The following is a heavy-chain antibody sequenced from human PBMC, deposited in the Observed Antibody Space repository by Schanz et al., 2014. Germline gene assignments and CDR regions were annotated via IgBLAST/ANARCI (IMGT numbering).Heavy chain of an antibody. CDR1: GFTFSTYA. CDR2: INTGGDST. Sequence: EVQLAESGGGLVQPGGSLRLSCAASGFTFSTYAMAWVRQAPGKGLEWVSSINTGGDSTYYADSVKGRFTISRDNSRDTVYLQMNSLRAEDTAVYYCVRDSFFAFDYWGQGTLVTVSS. CDR3: VRDSFFAFDY. V-gene: IGHV3-23*04. D-gene: IGHD3-3*01. J-gene: IGHJ4*02.